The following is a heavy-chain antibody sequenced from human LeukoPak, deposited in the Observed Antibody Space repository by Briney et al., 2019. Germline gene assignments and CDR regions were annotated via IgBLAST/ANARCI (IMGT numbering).Heavy chain of an antibody. Sequence: ASVKVSCKASGGTFSSYAISWVRQAPGQGLEWMGGIIPIFGTANYAQKFQGRVTITTDESTSTAYMELSSLRSEDTAVYYCARGPLSTYYYDSSGSRFDYWGQGTLVTVSS. V-gene: IGHV1-69*05. CDR2: IIPIFGTA. J-gene: IGHJ4*02. CDR3: ARGPLSTYYYDSSGSRFDY. D-gene: IGHD3-22*01. CDR1: GGTFSSYA.